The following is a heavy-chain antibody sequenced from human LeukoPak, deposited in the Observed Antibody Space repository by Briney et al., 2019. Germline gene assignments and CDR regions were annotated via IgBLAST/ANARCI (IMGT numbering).Heavy chain of an antibody. J-gene: IGHJ4*02. D-gene: IGHD3-9*01. V-gene: IGHV3-48*01. CDR1: GFAFSGYS. Sequence: GGSLRLSCAASGFAFSGYSMNWVRQAPGKGLEWLSYISSGSSTIYYADSVKGRITITRDNANISQYLQMNSLRAEDTAVYYCGRSRTGNYFDYWGQGTLVTVSS. CDR2: ISSGSSTI. CDR3: GRSRTGNYFDY.